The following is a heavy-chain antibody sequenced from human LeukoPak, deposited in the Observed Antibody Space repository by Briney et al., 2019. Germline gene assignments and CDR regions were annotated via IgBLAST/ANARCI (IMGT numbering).Heavy chain of an antibody. J-gene: IGHJ4*02. CDR2: IYASGST. D-gene: IGHD1-26*01. CDR3: ARDGGSYSLDY. Sequence: SQTLSLTCTVSGGSISGSAYYWGWIRRPAGKGLEWIGRIYASGSTSYNPSLKSRATISVDTSKNQFSLKLSSVTAADTAIYYCARDGGSYSLDYWGRGTLVTVSS. V-gene: IGHV4-61*02. CDR1: GGSISGSAYY.